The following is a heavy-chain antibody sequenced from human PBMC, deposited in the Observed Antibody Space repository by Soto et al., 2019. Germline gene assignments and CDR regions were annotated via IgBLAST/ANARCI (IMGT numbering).Heavy chain of an antibody. V-gene: IGHV4-31*03. D-gene: IGHD3-10*01. CDR1: GGSISSGGYY. Sequence: PSETLSLTCTVSGGSISSGGYYWSWIRQHPGKGLEWIGYIYYSGSTYYNPSLKSRVTISVDTSKNQFSLKLSSVTAADTAVYYFARFWLGNYGSGTNQYFHYWGQGPLVTVS. CDR3: ARFWLGNYGSGTNQYFHY. J-gene: IGHJ4*02. CDR2: IYYSGST.